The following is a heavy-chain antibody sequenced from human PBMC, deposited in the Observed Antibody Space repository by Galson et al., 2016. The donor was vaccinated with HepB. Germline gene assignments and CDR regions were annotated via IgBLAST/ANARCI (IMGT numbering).Heavy chain of an antibody. V-gene: IGHV3-23*01. CDR2: INGDGGSP. CDR3: AKDAKRMPTGNGGIYDY. D-gene: IGHD1-1*01. Sequence: SLRLSCAASGFSFSHYAMNWVRQAPGKGLEWISGINGDGGSPRYADSVKGRFTISRDNPRNTLFLQMNSLTAEDTAVYYCAKDAKRMPTGNGGIYDYWGQGTLVSVYS. CDR1: GFSFSHYA. J-gene: IGHJ4*02.